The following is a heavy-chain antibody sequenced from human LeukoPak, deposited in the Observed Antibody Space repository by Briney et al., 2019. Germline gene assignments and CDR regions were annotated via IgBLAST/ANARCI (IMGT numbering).Heavy chain of an antibody. V-gene: IGHV3-21*04. Sequence: GGSLRLSCAASGFTFSSYSMNWVRQAPGKGLEWVSSISSSSSYIYYADSVKGRFTISRDNGRNSLYLQMNSLRAEDTAVYYCARKTYCSSTGCYREIAFDYWGQGTLVTVSS. CDR3: ARKTYCSSTGCYREIAFDY. CDR2: ISSSSSYI. J-gene: IGHJ4*02. D-gene: IGHD2-2*02. CDR1: GFTFSSYS.